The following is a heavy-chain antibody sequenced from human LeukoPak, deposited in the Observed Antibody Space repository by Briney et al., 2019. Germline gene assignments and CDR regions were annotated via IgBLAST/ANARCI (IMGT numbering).Heavy chain of an antibody. CDR2: ITGSGGST. D-gene: IGHD3-22*01. V-gene: IGHV3-23*01. CDR1: GFTFSSYW. Sequence: GGSLRLSCAASGFTFSSYWMHWVRQAPGKGLEWVSTITGSGGSTFYTDSVKGRFTISRDNSKNTLYLQMNSLRAEDTAVYYCAKLGYYYDSSGYYDYFFDYWGQGTLVTVSS. CDR3: AKLGYYYDSSGYYDYFFDY. J-gene: IGHJ4*02.